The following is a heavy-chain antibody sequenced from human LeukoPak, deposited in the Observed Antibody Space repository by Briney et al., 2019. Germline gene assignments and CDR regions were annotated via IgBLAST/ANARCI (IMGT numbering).Heavy chain of an antibody. D-gene: IGHD3-22*01. CDR3: AREDDSSGWDLDY. V-gene: IGHV1-2*02. J-gene: IGHJ4*02. Sequence: ASVKVSCKASGYTFTGYYMHWVRQAPGQGLEWMGWINPNSGGTNYAQKFQGRVTTTRDTSISTAYMELSRLRSDDTAVYYCAREDDSSGWDLDYWGQGTLVTVSS. CDR2: INPNSGGT. CDR1: GYTFTGYY.